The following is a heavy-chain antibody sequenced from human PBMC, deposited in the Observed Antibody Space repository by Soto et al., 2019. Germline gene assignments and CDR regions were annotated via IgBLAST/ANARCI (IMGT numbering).Heavy chain of an antibody. Sequence: SETLSLTCAVSGDSVTSVNYFWTWIRQPPGGGLEWIGYISNSGISKYNPSLKSRVAMSQDTSKNQFSLNLHPVTAADTAVYFCARREGNSYYAYNFDTWGQGALVTVSS. D-gene: IGHD2-21*01. CDR3: ARREGNSYYAYNFDT. CDR1: GDSVTSVNYF. J-gene: IGHJ4*02. CDR2: ISNSGIS. V-gene: IGHV4-61*01.